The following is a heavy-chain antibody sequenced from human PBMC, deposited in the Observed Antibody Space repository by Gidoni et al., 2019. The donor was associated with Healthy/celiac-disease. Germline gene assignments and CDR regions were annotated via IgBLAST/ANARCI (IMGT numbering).Heavy chain of an antibody. CDR2: ISGDGGST. V-gene: IGHV3-43*02. D-gene: IGHD3-10*01. Sequence: EVQLVESGGGVVQPGGSLRLSCAASGFTFDDYAMHWVRQAPGKGLEWVSLISGDGGSTYYADSVKGRFTISRDNSKNSLYLQMNSLRTEDTALYYCAKDPSRWSFGDYVGWFDPWGQGTLVTVSS. CDR3: AKDPSRWSFGDYVGWFDP. CDR1: GFTFDDYA. J-gene: IGHJ5*02.